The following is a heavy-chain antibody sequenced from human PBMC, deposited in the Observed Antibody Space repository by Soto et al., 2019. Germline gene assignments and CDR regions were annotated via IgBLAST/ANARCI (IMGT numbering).Heavy chain of an antibody. CDR2: IYYSGST. J-gene: IGHJ5*02. CDR3: ARMYNDFWSDYYTREVDWFDP. D-gene: IGHD3-3*01. V-gene: IGHV4-31*03. Sequence: SETLSLTCTVSGGSISSGGYYWSWIRQHPGKGLEWIGYIYYSGSTYYNPSLKSRLNMSLDTSKNQFSLKLSSVTAADTAVYYCARMYNDFWSDYYTREVDWFDPWSQGTLVTVSS. CDR1: GGSISSGGYY.